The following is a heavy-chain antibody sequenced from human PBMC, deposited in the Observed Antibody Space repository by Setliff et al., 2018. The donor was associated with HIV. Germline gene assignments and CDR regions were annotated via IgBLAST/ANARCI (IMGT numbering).Heavy chain of an antibody. D-gene: IGHD2-2*01. CDR2: INAGDDNT. CDR3: ARPADCSSTSCYLWYFDL. Sequence: ASVKVSCKAFGYTFSTNAIHWVRQAPGQRLEWMGYINAGDDNTRYSEKFQGRVTITRDTSANTAYMELSSLRSEDTAVYYCARPADCSSTSCYLWYFDLWGRGTLVTV. J-gene: IGHJ2*01. V-gene: IGHV1-3*01. CDR1: GYTFSTNA.